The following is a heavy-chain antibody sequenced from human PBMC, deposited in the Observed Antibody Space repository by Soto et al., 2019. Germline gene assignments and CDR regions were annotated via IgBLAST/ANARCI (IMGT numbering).Heavy chain of an antibody. Sequence: QVQLVQSGAEVKKPGASVKVSCKASGYTFTNYAMHWVRQAPGQRLEWMGWINAGNGNTKYSQKFQGRVTITRDTSXXTAYMELSSLRSEDTAVYYCARNLMDYDIWTGYYMAYCFDYWGQGTLVTVSS. CDR2: INAGNGNT. V-gene: IGHV1-3*01. CDR3: ARNLMDYDIWTGYYMAYCFDY. CDR1: GYTFTNYA. J-gene: IGHJ4*02. D-gene: IGHD3-9*01.